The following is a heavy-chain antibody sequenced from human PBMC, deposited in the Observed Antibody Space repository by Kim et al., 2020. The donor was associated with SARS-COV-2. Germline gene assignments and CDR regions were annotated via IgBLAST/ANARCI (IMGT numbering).Heavy chain of an antibody. V-gene: IGHV4-34*01. Sequence: SETLSLTCAVYGGSFSGYYWSWIRQPPGKGLEWIGEINHSGSTNYNPSLKSRVTISVDTSKNQFSLKLSSVTAADTAVYYCATDSGYDSVNGFWGQGTLV. CDR2: INHSGST. J-gene: IGHJ4*02. CDR3: ATDSGYDSVNGF. CDR1: GGSFSGYY. D-gene: IGHD5-12*01.